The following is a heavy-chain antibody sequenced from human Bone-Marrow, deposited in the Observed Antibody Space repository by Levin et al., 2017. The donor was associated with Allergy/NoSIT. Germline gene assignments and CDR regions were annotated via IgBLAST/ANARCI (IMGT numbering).Heavy chain of an antibody. CDR2: IYYSGSS. D-gene: IGHD1-14*01. CDR1: GGSISGYY. J-gene: IGHJ6*02. Sequence: SETLSLTCTVSGGSISGYYWTWIRQPPGKGLEWIGYIYYSGSSNYSPSLKSRVTISIDTSKRQFSLKLSSVTAADPAVYYCARPHQMEYNGGDVWGLGTPVTGSS. V-gene: IGHV4-59*08. CDR3: ARPHQMEYNGGDV.